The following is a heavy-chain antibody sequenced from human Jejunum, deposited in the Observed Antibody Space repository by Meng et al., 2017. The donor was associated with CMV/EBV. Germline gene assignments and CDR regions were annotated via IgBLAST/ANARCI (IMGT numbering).Heavy chain of an antibody. CDR3: AAGFNRADY. V-gene: IGHV3-74*01. J-gene: IGHJ4*02. Sequence: SCAASGFTFRSYWMHWVRQAPGKGLLWVSRISTDGNSATYADSVKGRFTISRDNAKNTLYLQMSNLRAEDTAVYYCAAGFNRADYWGQGTLVTVSS. CDR2: ISTDGNSA. D-gene: IGHD1-14*01. CDR1: GFTFRSYW.